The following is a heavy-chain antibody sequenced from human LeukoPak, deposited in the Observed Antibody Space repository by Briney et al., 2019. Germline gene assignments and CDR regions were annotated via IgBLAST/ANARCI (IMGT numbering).Heavy chain of an antibody. CDR3: ATDLRYFDRSSARYAFDI. CDR1: GYSFTGYY. CDR2: INPNSGGT. V-gene: IGHV1-2*02. J-gene: IGHJ3*02. Sequence: GESLKISCKGSGYSFTGYYMHWVRQAPGQGLEWMGWINPNSGGTNYAQKFQGRVTMTRDTSISTAYMELSSLRSEDTAVYYCATDLRYFDRSSARYAFDIWGQGTMVTVSS. D-gene: IGHD3-9*01.